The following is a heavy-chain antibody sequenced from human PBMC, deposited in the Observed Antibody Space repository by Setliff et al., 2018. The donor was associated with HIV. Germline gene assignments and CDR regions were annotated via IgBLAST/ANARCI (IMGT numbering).Heavy chain of an antibody. CDR2: IDTTGST. D-gene: IGHD2-21*02. CDR3: ARELPGVCYFDY. V-gene: IGHV1-46*01. J-gene: IGHJ4*02. CDR1: RYTFSSYY. Sequence: ASVKVSCKASRYTFSSYYLHWMRQAPGQGLEWMAMIDTTGSTFYAQTFQGRITMTRDTSTSAIYMELSGLTSEDTAVYYCARELPGVCYFDYWGQGTLVTVS.